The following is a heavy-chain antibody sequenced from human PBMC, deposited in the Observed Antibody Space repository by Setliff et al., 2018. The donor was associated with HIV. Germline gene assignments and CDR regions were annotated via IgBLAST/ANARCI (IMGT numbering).Heavy chain of an antibody. CDR3: ARAPRIWVVRFELLSWFDP. V-gene: IGHV4-34*01. Sequence: SETLSLTCAVYGGSFSGYYWSWIRQPPGKGLEWIGEINHSGSTNYNPSLKSRVTISVDTSKNQFSLKLSSVTAADTAVYYCARAPRIWVVRFELLSWFDPWGQGTLVTVSS. J-gene: IGHJ5*02. CDR2: INHSGST. D-gene: IGHD2-15*01. CDR1: GGSFSGYY.